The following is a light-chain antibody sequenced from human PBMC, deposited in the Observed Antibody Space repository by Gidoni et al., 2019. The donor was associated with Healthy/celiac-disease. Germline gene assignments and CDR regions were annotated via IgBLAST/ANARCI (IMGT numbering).Light chain of an antibody. V-gene: IGKV1-5*01. CDR2: DAS. CDR1: QSISSW. CDR3: QQYNSYSPWT. J-gene: IGKJ1*01. Sequence: DIKMTQSPSTLSASVGDRVTITCRASQSISSWLAWYQQKPGKAPNLLIYDASSLESVVPSRFSGRGSVTEFTLTISSLQPDDFATYYCQQYNSYSPWTFGQGTKVEIK.